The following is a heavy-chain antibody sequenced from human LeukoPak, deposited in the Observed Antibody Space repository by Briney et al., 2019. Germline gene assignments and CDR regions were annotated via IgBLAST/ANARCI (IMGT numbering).Heavy chain of an antibody. D-gene: IGHD2-2*01. CDR2: INPSGGST. J-gene: IGHJ5*02. Sequence: GASVKVSCKASGYTFTGYYMHWVRQAPGQGLEWMGIINPSGGSTNYAQKFQGRVTMTRDTSTSTVYMELSSLRSEDTAMYYCARGVGGVCSSTSCPNWFDPWGQGTLVTVSS. CDR1: GYTFTGYY. CDR3: ARGVGGVCSSTSCPNWFDP. V-gene: IGHV1-46*01.